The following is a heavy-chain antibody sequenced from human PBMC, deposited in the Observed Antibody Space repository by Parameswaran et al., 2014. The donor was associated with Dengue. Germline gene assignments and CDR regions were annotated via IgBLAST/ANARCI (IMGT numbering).Heavy chain of an antibody. J-gene: IGHJ4*02. CDR2: ISSSSTSI. Sequence: WIRQPPGKGLEWVSSISSSSTSIYYADSVKGRFTISRENAKKSLYLQMNSLRAEDTAVYYCAGNYDSIGSFPADWGQGTLVTVSS. D-gene: IGHD3-22*01. CDR3: AGNYDSIGSFPAD. V-gene: IGHV3-21*01.